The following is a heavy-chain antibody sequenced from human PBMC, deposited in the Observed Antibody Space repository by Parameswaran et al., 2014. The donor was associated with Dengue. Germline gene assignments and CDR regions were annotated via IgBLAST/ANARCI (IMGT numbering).Heavy chain of an antibody. D-gene: IGHD3-22*01. CDR2: INPGGGST. V-gene: IGHV1-46*03. Sequence: WVRQAPGQGLEWMGIINPGGGSTTIAQKFQGRVTMTTDTSTSTVHMELSSLRSDDTAVYYCARTGPDYSDSGDYDYSLYGLDVWGRGTTVTVSS. CDR3: ARTGPDYSDSGDYDYSLYGLDV. J-gene: IGHJ6*02.